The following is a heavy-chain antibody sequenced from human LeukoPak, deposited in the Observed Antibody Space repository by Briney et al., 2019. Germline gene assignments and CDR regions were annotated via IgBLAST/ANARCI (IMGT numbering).Heavy chain of an antibody. D-gene: IGHD3-10*01. CDR3: ARGFYGSGSQFDY. J-gene: IGHJ4*02. CDR1: GGSFSGYY. CDR2: INHSGST. V-gene: IGHV4-34*01. Sequence: SETLSLTCAVYGGSFSGYYWSWIRQPPGKGLEWIGEINHSGSTNYNPSLKSRVTISVDMSKNQLSLKLSSVTAADTAVYYCARGFYGSGSQFDYWGQGTLVTVSS.